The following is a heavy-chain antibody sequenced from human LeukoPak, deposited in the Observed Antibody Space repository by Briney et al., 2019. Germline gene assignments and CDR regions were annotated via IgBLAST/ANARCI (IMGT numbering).Heavy chain of an antibody. V-gene: IGHV1-69*04. CDR2: IIPILGIA. J-gene: IGHJ6*02. CDR3: ARQQQLVLYYYYGTDV. D-gene: IGHD6-13*01. Sequence: GASVKVSCKASGGTFSSYAISWVRQAPGQGLEWMGRIIPILGIANYAQKFQGRVTITADKSTSTAYMELSSLRSEDTAVYYCARQQQLVLYYYYGTDVWGQGTTVNVSS. CDR1: GGTFSSYA.